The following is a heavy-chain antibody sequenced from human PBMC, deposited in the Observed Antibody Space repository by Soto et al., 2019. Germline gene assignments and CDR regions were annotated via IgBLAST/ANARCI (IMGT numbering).Heavy chain of an antibody. CDR2: ISYDGSNK. Sequence: GGSLRISCAASGFTFSSYAIHWVRPAPGKGLEWVAVISYDGSNKYYADSVKGRFTISRDNSKNTLYLQMNSLRAEDTAVYYCARGEDSSSWYVYYYYYYGMDVWGQGTTVTVSS. J-gene: IGHJ6*02. D-gene: IGHD6-13*01. CDR1: GFTFSSYA. CDR3: ARGEDSSSWYVYYYYYYGMDV. V-gene: IGHV3-30-3*01.